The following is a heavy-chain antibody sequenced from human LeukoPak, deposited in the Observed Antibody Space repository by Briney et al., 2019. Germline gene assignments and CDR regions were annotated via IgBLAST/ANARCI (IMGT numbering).Heavy chain of an antibody. D-gene: IGHD6-19*01. Sequence: ASVKVSCKASAYTLTGYYMHWVRQAPGQGLEWMGWINPDSGGTNYAQKFQGRVTMTRDTSISTAYMEVSRLRSDDTAVYNCERVGSGWYGNFDYWGQGTPVTVSS. CDR2: INPDSGGT. CDR1: AYTLTGYY. J-gene: IGHJ4*02. CDR3: ERVGSGWYGNFDY. V-gene: IGHV1-2*02.